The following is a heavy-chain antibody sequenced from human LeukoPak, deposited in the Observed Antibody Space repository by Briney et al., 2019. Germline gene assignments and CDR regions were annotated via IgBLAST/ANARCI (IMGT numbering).Heavy chain of an antibody. D-gene: IGHD1-26*01. J-gene: IGHJ4*02. CDR1: GGTFSSYA. CDR2: IIPIFGTA. CDR3: ARERSWSYETPSFDY. V-gene: IGHV1-69*05. Sequence: SVKVSCKASGGTFSSYAISWVRQAPGQGLEWMGRIIPIFGTANYAQKFQGRVTITTDESTSTAYMELSSLRSEDTAVYYCARERSWSYETPSFDYWGQGTLVTVSS.